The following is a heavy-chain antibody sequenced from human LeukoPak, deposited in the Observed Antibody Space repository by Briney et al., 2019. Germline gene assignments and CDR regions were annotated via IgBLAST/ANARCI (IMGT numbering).Heavy chain of an antibody. J-gene: IGHJ4*02. CDR1: GFTFSDYY. CDR3: ARVNGSGSYYPFDY. Sequence: GGSLRLSCAASGFTFSDYYMSWIRQAPGKGLEWASDVSSSSNYTNYADSVKGRFTISRDNAKNSLYLQMNSLRAEDTAVYYCARVNGSGSYYPFDYWGQGTLVTVSS. V-gene: IGHV3-11*05. D-gene: IGHD3-10*01. CDR2: VSSSSNYT.